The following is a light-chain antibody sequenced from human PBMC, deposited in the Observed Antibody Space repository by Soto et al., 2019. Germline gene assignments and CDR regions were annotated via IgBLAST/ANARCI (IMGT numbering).Light chain of an antibody. CDR2: DAS. CDR3: QQYGSSPPIT. Sequence: EIVLTQSPATLSLSPGERATLSSGASQSVGRSNLAWYQQKPGLAPRLLIYDASSRATGIPDRFSGSGSGTDFTLTISRLEPEDFAVYYCQQYGSSPPITFGQGTRLEIK. V-gene: IGKV3D-20*01. CDR1: QSVGRSN. J-gene: IGKJ5*01.